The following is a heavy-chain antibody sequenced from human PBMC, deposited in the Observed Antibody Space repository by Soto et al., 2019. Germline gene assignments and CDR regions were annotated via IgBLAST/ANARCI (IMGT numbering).Heavy chain of an antibody. CDR2: ISGSGGST. CDR1: GFIVSPNY. V-gene: IGHV3-23*01. J-gene: IGHJ4*02. Sequence: GGSLRLSCAASGFIVSPNYMGWVRQARGKGLEWVSAISGSGGSTYYADSVKGRFTISRDNSKNTLYLQMNSLRAEDTAVYYCAKDRDKLPGLELRYWGQGTLVTVSS. CDR3: AKDRDKLPGLELRY. D-gene: IGHD1-7*01.